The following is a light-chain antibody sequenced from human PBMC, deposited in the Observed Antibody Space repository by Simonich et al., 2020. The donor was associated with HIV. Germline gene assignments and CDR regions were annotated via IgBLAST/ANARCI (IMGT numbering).Light chain of an antibody. Sequence: QSALTQPPSASGSAGQSVTISCTGTSSDVGGYNYVSWYQQHPGKAPKLMIYEVSKRPSGVPDRFSGSKSSNTASLTVSGLQAEDESDYYCSSYAGSNNLVFGGGTKLTVL. CDR3: SSYAGSNNLV. CDR1: SSDVGGYNY. J-gene: IGLJ3*02. V-gene: IGLV2-8*01. CDR2: EVS.